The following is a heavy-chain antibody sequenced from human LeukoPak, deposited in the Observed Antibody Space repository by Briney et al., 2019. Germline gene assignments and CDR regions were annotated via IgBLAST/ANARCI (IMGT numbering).Heavy chain of an antibody. Sequence: PSQTLSLTCTVSGGSISSGSYYWSWIRQPAGKGLEWIGRIYTSGSTNYNSSLKSRVTISVDTSKNQFSPKLSSVTAADTAVYYCASKYSYVGGYFDYWGQGTLVTVSS. CDR2: IYTSGST. CDR1: GGSISSGSYY. D-gene: IGHD5-18*01. J-gene: IGHJ4*02. CDR3: ASKYSYVGGYFDY. V-gene: IGHV4-61*02.